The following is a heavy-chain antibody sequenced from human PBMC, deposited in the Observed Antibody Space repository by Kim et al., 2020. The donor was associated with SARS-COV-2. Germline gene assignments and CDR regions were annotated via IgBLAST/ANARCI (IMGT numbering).Heavy chain of an antibody. CDR3: ARGLGAGGVLLRRFDY. D-gene: IGHD2-8*02. V-gene: IGHV4-34*01. CDR2: INHSGST. Sequence: SETLSPTCAVYGGSFSGYYWSWIRQPPGKGLEWIGEINHSGSTNYNPSLKSRVTISVDTSKNQFSLKLSSVTAADTAVYYCARGLGAGGVLLRRFDYWGQGTLVTVSS. CDR1: GGSFSGYY. J-gene: IGHJ4*02.